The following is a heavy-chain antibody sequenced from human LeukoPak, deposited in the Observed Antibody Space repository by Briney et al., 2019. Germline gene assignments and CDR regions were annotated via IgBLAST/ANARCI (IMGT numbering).Heavy chain of an antibody. Sequence: VGXXRSKAYGGTTEYAASVKGRFTISRDDSKSIAYLQMNSLKTKDTAVYYCTRDLVQLGYYYYYGMDVWGQGTMVTVSS. J-gene: IGHJ6*02. D-gene: IGHD1-1*01. CDR2: XRSKAYGGTT. V-gene: IGHV3-49*02. CDR3: TRDLVQLGYYYYYGMDV.